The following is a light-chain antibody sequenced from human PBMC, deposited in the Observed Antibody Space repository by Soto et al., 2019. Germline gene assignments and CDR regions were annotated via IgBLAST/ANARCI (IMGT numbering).Light chain of an antibody. CDR2: DVS. V-gene: IGLV2-14*01. CDR3: CSYTTSNTRQIV. CDR1: SSDVGGYNY. J-gene: IGLJ1*01. Sequence: HSVLPQPASVTVFPGQSITISCTGTSSDVGGYNYVSWYQQHPGKAPKFMIYDVSNRPSGVSNRFSGSKSGNTASLTISGLQAEDEADYYCCSYTTSNTRQIVFGTGTKVTVL.